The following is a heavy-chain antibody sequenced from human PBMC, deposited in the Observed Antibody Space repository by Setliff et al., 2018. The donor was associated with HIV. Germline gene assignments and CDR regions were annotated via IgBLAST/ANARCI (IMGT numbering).Heavy chain of an antibody. V-gene: IGHV4-39*01. J-gene: IGHJ6*03. CDR1: GGSISSSSYY. Sequence: PSETLSLTCTVSGGSISSSSYYWGWIRQPPGKGLEWIGSIYYSGSTYYNPSLKSRVTTSVDTSKNQFSLKLSSVTAADTAVYYCARQEGYCSSTSCYAGSFMGYYYTDVWGKGTTVTVSS. CDR3: ARQEGYCSSTSCYAGSFMGYYYTDV. D-gene: IGHD2-2*01. CDR2: IYYSGST.